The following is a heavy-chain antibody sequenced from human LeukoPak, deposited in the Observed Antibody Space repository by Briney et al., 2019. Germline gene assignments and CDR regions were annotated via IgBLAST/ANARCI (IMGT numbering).Heavy chain of an antibody. CDR1: GFTFDSYS. Sequence: PGGSLRLSCAASGFTFDSYSMKWVRQAPGKGLEWVSYISSRSRTIYYADSVKGRFTISRDNAKNSLYLQMNSLRDEDTAVYYCARERGGWFDPWGQGTLASVPS. CDR2: ISSRSRTI. J-gene: IGHJ5*02. V-gene: IGHV3-48*02. D-gene: IGHD3-10*01. CDR3: ARERGGWFDP.